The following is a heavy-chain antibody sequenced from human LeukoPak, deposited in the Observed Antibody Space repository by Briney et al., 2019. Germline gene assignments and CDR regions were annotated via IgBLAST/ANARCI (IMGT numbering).Heavy chain of an antibody. D-gene: IGHD1-26*01. J-gene: IGHJ4*02. Sequence: PGESLRLSCAAYGFTFSDFYMSWIRQAPGMGLEWISYIGTRSNPIYYADSVKGRFTISRDDAKNSLYLQMNSLRGEDTAVYFCAREARGSGRDFDYWGQGILVTVSS. V-gene: IGHV3-11*01. CDR2: IGTRSNPI. CDR1: GFTFSDFY. CDR3: AREARGSGRDFDY.